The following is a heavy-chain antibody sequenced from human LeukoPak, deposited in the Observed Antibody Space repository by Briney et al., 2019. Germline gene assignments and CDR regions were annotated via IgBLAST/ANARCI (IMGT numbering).Heavy chain of an antibody. CDR2: INHSEGT. D-gene: IGHD6-19*01. CDR3: ASPAVAGYYYYYYYMDV. V-gene: IGHV4-34*01. J-gene: IGHJ6*03. CDR1: GGSFSSYY. Sequence: SETLSLTCAVYGGSFSSYYWSLIRQPPGKGLEWVGEINHSEGTNYNPSLKSRVTMSLDTSKNQFSLKLTSVTAADTAVYYCASPAVAGYYYYYYYMDVWGKGTTVTVSS.